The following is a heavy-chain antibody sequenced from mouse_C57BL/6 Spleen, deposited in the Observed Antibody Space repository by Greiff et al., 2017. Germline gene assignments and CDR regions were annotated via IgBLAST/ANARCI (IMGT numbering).Heavy chain of an antibody. CDR3: ARGDYDGYYDFDY. V-gene: IGHV1-26*01. CDR1: GYTFTDYY. CDR2: INPNNGGT. J-gene: IGHJ2*01. Sequence: EVKLQQSGPELVKPGASVKISCKASGYTFTDYYMNWVKQSHGKSLEWIGDINPNNGGTSYNQKFKGKATLTVDKSSSTAYMELRSLTSEDSAVYYCARGDYDGYYDFDYWGQGTTLTVSS. D-gene: IGHD2-3*01.